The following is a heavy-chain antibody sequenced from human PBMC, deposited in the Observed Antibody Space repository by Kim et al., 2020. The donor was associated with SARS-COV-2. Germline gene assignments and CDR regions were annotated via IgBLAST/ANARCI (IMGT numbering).Heavy chain of an antibody. D-gene: IGHD1-26*01. CDR3: AKLTSGKDDAFDI. V-gene: IGHV3-23*01. Sequence: YAHPGRGRFTIARDKSKNTLYLQMNSLRAEDTAVYYCAKLTSGKDDAFDIWGQGTMVTVSS. J-gene: IGHJ3*02.